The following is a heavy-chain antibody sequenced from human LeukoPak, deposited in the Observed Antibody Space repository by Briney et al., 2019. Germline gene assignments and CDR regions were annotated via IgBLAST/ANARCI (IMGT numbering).Heavy chain of an antibody. CDR2: ISAYNGNT. CDR3: ASPSYESGTYYYFDY. J-gene: IGHJ4*02. V-gene: IGHV1-18*01. Sequence: ASVKVSCKASGYTFTSYGISWVRQAPGQGLEWMGWISAYNGNTNYAQKLQGRVNITTDTSTSTAYMELRSLKSDDTAVYFCASPSYESGTYYYFDYWGQGTLVTVSS. D-gene: IGHD1-26*01. CDR1: GYTFTSYG.